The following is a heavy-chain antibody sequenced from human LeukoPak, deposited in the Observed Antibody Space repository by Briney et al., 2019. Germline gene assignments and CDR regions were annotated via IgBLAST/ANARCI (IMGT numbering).Heavy chain of an antibody. V-gene: IGHV3-23*01. CDR1: GFTFSNAW. D-gene: IGHD4-17*01. J-gene: IGHJ4*02. CDR2: ITDSGDST. CDR3: AKNTFGDYVADFDH. Sequence: GGSLRLSCAASGFTFSNAWMSWVRQAPGRGLEWVSAITDSGDSTYYADSVEGRFTISRDNSQKTLYLQMNGLRAEDTAVYFCAKNTFGDYVADFDHWGQGTLVTVSS.